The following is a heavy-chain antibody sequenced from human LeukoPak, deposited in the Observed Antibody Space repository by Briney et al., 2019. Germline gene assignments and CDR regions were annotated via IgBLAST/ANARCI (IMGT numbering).Heavy chain of an antibody. Sequence: GASVKVSCKASGYTFTSYYMHWVRQAPGQGLEWMGIINPSGGSTSYAQKFQGRVTMTRDTSTSTAYMELSSLRSEDTAVYYCAMGVGAPEDLAVAADFDYWGQGTLVTVSS. D-gene: IGHD6-19*01. V-gene: IGHV1-46*01. CDR3: AMGVGAPEDLAVAADFDY. CDR1: GYTFTSYY. CDR2: INPSGGST. J-gene: IGHJ4*02.